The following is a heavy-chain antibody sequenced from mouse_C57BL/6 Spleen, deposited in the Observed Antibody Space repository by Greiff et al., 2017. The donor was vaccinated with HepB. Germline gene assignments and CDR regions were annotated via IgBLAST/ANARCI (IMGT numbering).Heavy chain of an antibody. V-gene: IGHV1-82*01. CDR2: IYPGDGDT. CDR3: ARGGSSGYGY. CDR1: GYAFSSSW. J-gene: IGHJ2*01. Sequence: VQGVESGPELVKPGASVKISCKASGYAFSSSWMNWVKQRPGKGLEWIGRIYPGDGDTNYNGKFKGKATLTADKSSSTAYMQLSSLTSEDFAVYFCARGGSSGYGYWGQGTTLTVSS. D-gene: IGHD3-2*02.